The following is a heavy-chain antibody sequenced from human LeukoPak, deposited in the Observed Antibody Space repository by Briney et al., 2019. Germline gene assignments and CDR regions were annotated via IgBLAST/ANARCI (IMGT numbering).Heavy chain of an antibody. CDR3: ARPRDSSGYYYTY. D-gene: IGHD3-22*01. CDR1: GGSFSGYY. CDR2: INHGGST. J-gene: IGHJ4*02. V-gene: IGHV4-34*01. Sequence: SETLSLTCAVYGGSFSGYYWSLIRQPPGKGLELIGEINHGGSTNYNPSLKSRVTISVDTSKNQFSLKLSSVTAADTAVYYCARPRDSSGYYYTYWGQGTLVTVSS.